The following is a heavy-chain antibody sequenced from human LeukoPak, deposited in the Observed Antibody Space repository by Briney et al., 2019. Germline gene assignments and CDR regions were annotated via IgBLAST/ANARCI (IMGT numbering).Heavy chain of an antibody. CDR3: ARDSRLGGHYYDSSGYYLYYFDY. D-gene: IGHD3-22*01. Sequence: ASVKVCCKASGYTFTSYGISWVRQAPGQGLEWMGWISAYNGNTNYAQKLQGRVTMTTDTSTSTAYMELRSLRSDDTAVYYCARDSRLGGHYYDSSGYYLYYFDYWGQGTLVTVSS. J-gene: IGHJ4*02. V-gene: IGHV1-18*01. CDR1: GYTFTSYG. CDR2: ISAYNGNT.